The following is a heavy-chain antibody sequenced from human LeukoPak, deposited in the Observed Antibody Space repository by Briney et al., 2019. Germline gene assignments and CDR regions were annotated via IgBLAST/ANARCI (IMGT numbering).Heavy chain of an antibody. CDR2: ISSSSSYI. CDR3: ARGYSGYDNAMGY. J-gene: IGHJ4*02. Sequence: GGSLRLSCAASGFTFSSYSMNWVRQAPGKGLEWVSSISSSSSYIYYADSVKGRFTISRDNAKNSLYLQMNSLRAEGTAVYYCARGYSGYDNAMGYWGQGTLVTVSS. V-gene: IGHV3-21*01. D-gene: IGHD5-12*01. CDR1: GFTFSSYS.